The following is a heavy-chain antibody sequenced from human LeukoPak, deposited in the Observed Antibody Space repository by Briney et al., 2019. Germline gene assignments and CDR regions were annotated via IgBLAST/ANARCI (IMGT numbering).Heavy chain of an antibody. Sequence: GGSLRLSCAASGFTFSSYSMNWVRQAPGKGLEWVSYISSSSSTIYYADSVKGRFTISRDNAKNSLYLQMNSLRAEDTAVYYCARVLHRRNYDSSVYYGYWGQGTLVTVSS. CDR2: ISSSSSTI. D-gene: IGHD3-22*01. CDR1: GFTFSSYS. V-gene: IGHV3-48*01. J-gene: IGHJ4*02. CDR3: ARVLHRRNYDSSVYYGY.